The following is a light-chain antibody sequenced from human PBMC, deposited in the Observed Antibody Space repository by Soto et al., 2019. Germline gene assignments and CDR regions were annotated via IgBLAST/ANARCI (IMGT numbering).Light chain of an antibody. CDR2: DVS. J-gene: IGLJ1*01. CDR1: SSDLTYNS. Sequence: QSALTQPASVSGSLGQSISISCTEDSSDLTYNSVSWYQHHPHKAPKLIIYDVSYRPSGVSTRFSGSQSAGSASLTISGLQAEDEADYYCNSYTTTTSYVFGTGTKVTVL. V-gene: IGLV2-14*01. CDR3: NSYTTTTSYV.